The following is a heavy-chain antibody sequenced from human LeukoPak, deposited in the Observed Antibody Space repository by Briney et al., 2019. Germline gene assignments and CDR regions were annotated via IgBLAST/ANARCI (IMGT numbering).Heavy chain of an antibody. Sequence: PSETLSLTCTVSGGSISSSSYYWSWIRQPPGKGLEWIGDINHSGSTNYNPSLKSRVTISVDTSKNQFSLKLSSVTAADTAVYYCARVKGRTTVTTYYYYYGMDVWGQGTTVTVSS. CDR2: INHSGST. CDR1: GGSISSSSYY. J-gene: IGHJ6*02. CDR3: ARVKGRTTVTTYYYYYGMDV. V-gene: IGHV4-39*07. D-gene: IGHD4-11*01.